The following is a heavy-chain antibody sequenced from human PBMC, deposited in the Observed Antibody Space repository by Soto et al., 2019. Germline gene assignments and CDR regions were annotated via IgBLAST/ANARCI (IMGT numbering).Heavy chain of an antibody. Sequence: PSETLSLTCTVSGGSISSYYWSWIRQPPGKGLEWIGYIYYSGSTNYNPSLKSRVTISVDTSKNQFSLKLSSVTAADTAVYYCAGTRGYCSGGSCTTGVDDWGQGTLVTVSS. CDR1: GGSISSYY. CDR3: AGTRGYCSGGSCTTGVDD. D-gene: IGHD2-15*01. CDR2: IYYSGST. V-gene: IGHV4-59*01. J-gene: IGHJ4*02.